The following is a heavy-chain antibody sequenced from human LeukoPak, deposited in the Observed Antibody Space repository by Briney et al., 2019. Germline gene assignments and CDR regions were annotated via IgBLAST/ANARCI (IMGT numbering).Heavy chain of an antibody. Sequence: SETLSLTCTVSGGSIRSSYYYWGWIRQPPGKGLEWIGSIYDSGSTYYNPSLKSRVTISVDTSKNQFSLKLSSVTAADTAVYYCATKGQYDSSGPFAFDIWGQGTMVTVSS. V-gene: IGHV4-39*07. CDR2: IYDSGST. D-gene: IGHD3-22*01. CDR3: ATKGQYDSSGPFAFDI. J-gene: IGHJ3*02. CDR1: GGSIRSSYYY.